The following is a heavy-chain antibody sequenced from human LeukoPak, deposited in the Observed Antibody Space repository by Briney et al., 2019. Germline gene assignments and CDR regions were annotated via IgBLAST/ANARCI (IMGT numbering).Heavy chain of an antibody. J-gene: IGHJ4*02. Sequence: SETLSLTCTVSGVSITSYHWSWIRQPAGKGLEWIGRIHASGSSNYNPSPQSRVTMSVDTSKNQFSLKLTSVTAADTAVYYCARDGLYSYGYSYFDYWGQGTLVTVSS. CDR1: GVSITSYH. CDR3: ARDGLYSYGYSYFDY. CDR2: IHASGSS. V-gene: IGHV4-4*07. D-gene: IGHD3-22*01.